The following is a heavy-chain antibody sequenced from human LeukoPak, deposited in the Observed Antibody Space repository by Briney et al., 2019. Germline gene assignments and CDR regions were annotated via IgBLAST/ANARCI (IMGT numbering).Heavy chain of an antibody. CDR2: ISSSGSTI. CDR1: GITFSDYY. CDR3: AREVRYTSSWYAFHYFDY. Sequence: PGGFLRLSCAASGITFSDYYMSWIRQAPGKGLEWVAHISSSGSTIDYADSVKGRFAISRDNAKNSLYLQMNSLTVEDTAVYYCAREVRYTSSWYAFHYFDYWGQGALVTVSS. D-gene: IGHD6-13*01. J-gene: IGHJ4*02. V-gene: IGHV3-11*01.